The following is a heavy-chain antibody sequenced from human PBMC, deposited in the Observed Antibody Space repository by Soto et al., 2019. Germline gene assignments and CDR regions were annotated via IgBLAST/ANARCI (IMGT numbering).Heavy chain of an antibody. Sequence: QVQLVQSGAEVKKPGASVKVSCKASGYTFIGHYLHWVRQAPGQGLEWLGWTNPSSGATNFAQKFQGRVTMTRDTSSSTAYLELSRLRSDDTAIYYCAREAGTTGNYYFGMDVWGQGTTVTVSS. CDR2: TNPSSGAT. V-gene: IGHV1-2*02. CDR1: GYTFIGHY. CDR3: AREAGTTGNYYFGMDV. D-gene: IGHD1-7*01. J-gene: IGHJ6*02.